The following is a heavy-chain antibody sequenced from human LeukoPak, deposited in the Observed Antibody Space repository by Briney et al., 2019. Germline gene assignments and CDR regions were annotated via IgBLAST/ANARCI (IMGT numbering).Heavy chain of an antibody. Sequence: GGSLCLSCAASGFTFSSYDMNWVRQAPGKGLEWITYISSSGSTIYYADHVKGRFTSYRDNAKNSLYLEMNSLRAEDTAVYYCAKDLSSYEGSFDIWAKGQWSPSLQ. D-gene: IGHD6-6*01. CDR1: GFTFSSYD. V-gene: IGHV3-48*03. J-gene: IGHJ3*02. CDR2: ISSSGSTI. CDR3: AKDLSSYEGSFDI.